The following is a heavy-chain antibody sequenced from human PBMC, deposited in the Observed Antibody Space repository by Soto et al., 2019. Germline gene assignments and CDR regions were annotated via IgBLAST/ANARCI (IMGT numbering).Heavy chain of an antibody. D-gene: IGHD3-22*01. CDR3: ARVQPRYYYDSSGSFDY. V-gene: IGHV1-46*01. CDR2: INPSGGST. J-gene: IGHJ4*02. CDR1: GYTFTSYY. Sequence: ASVKVSCKASGYTFTSYYMHWVRQAPGQGLEWMGIINPSGGSTSYAQKFQGRVTMTRDTSTSTVYMELSSLRSEDTAVYYCARVQPRYYYDSSGSFDYWGQGTLVTVSS.